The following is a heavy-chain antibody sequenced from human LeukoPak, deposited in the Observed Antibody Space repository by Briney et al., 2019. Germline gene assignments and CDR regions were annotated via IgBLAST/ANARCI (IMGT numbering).Heavy chain of an antibody. CDR3: ARGRLCGGGGGVCYDDKVYFDT. D-gene: IGHD2-21*01. CDR2: VHHTGNT. Sequence: SETLSLTCAVYGGSFSGYYWSWIRQPPGKGLEWIGEVHHTGNTAYSPSLKSRVTISVDTSKNQFSLDLNFVTAADTAVYYCARGRLCGGGGGVCYDDKVYFDTWGQGTPVTVFS. V-gene: IGHV4-34*01. CDR1: GGSFSGYY. J-gene: IGHJ4*02.